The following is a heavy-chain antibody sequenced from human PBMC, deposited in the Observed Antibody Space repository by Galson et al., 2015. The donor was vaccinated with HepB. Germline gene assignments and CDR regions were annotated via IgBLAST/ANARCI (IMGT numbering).Heavy chain of an antibody. J-gene: IGHJ4*02. CDR1: GYTFTDYY. Sequence: VKVSCKVSGYTFTDYYMHWVQQAPGKGLEWMGLVDPEDGETIYAEKFQCRVTITADTSTDTAYMELSSLRSEDTAVYYCATIPSSGRLGPLGYWGQGTLVTVSS. CDR3: ATIPSSGRLGPLGY. CDR2: VDPEDGET. D-gene: IGHD6-19*01. V-gene: IGHV1-69-2*01.